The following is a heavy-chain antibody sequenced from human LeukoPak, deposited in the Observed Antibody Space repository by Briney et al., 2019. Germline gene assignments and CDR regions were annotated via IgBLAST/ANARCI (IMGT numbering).Heavy chain of an antibody. D-gene: IGHD6-13*01. CDR3: ARDLPRGSSSWYRYYYGMDV. Sequence: GGPLRLSCAASGFTFSSYAMHWVRQAPGKGLEWVAVISYDGSNKYYADSVKGRFTISRDNSKNTLYLQMNSLRAEDTAVYYCARDLPRGSSSWYRYYYGMDVWGQGATVTVSS. V-gene: IGHV3-30-3*01. CDR1: GFTFSSYA. J-gene: IGHJ6*02. CDR2: ISYDGSNK.